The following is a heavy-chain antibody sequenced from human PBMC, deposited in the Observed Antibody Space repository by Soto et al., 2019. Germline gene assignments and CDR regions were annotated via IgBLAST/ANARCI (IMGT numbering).Heavy chain of an antibody. D-gene: IGHD6-13*01. CDR1: GYTFTSYA. Sequence: ASVKVSCKASGYTFTSYAMHWVRQAPGQRLEWMGWINAGNGNTKYSQKFQGRVTITRDTSASTAYMELSSLRSEDTVVYYCARGLGIAAAGTTDYWGQGTLVTVSS. J-gene: IGHJ4*02. CDR3: ARGLGIAAAGTTDY. CDR2: INAGNGNT. V-gene: IGHV1-3*01.